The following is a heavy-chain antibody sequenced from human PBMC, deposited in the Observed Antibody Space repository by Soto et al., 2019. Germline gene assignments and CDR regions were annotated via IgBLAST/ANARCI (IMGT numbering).Heavy chain of an antibody. CDR1: GGSISSYY. Sequence: SETLSLTCTVSGGSISSYYWSWIRQPPGKGLERIGYIYYSGSTNYNPSIKSRVTISVDTSKNQFSLKLSSVTAADTAVYYCARPYYYDSSGYYLDAFDIWGQGTMVTVSS. V-gene: IGHV4-59*01. CDR3: ARPYYYDSSGYYLDAFDI. CDR2: IYYSGST. J-gene: IGHJ3*02. D-gene: IGHD3-22*01.